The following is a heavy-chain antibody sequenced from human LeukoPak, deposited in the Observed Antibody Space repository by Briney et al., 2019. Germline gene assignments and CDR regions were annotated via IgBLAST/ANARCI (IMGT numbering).Heavy chain of an antibody. V-gene: IGHV4-4*07. J-gene: IGHJ6*03. Sequence: SETLSLTCTVSGGSISSYYWSWIRQPAGKGLEWIGRIYTSGSTNYNPSLKSRVTISVDTSKNQFSLKLSSVTAADTAVYYCATAGRGYCSSTSCYRGRDYMDVWGKGATVTVSS. D-gene: IGHD2-2*02. CDR3: ATAGRGYCSSTSCYRGRDYMDV. CDR2: IYTSGST. CDR1: GGSISSYY.